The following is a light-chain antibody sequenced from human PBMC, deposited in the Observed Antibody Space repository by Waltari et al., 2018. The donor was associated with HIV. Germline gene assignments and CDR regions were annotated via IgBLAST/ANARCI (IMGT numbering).Light chain of an antibody. Sequence: SALTQPASVSGSLGQSITISCIGTSSDIATYVSWYQHHPDNAPRLVIYDANTRPSGIPLRFSGSKSGNTASLTISGLQAEDEADYYCASYTRTSTVVFGGGTKVTVL. CDR3: ASYTRTSTVV. CDR1: SSDIATY. CDR2: DAN. V-gene: IGLV2-14*01. J-gene: IGLJ3*02.